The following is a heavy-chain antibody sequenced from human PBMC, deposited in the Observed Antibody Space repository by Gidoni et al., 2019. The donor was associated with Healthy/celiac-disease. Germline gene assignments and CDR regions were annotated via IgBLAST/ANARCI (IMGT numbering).Heavy chain of an antibody. Sequence: QVQLVESGGGVVQPGRSLRRPCAASGFTLSSYGTHWVRQAPGKGLEWVAVISYDGSNKYYADSVKGRFTISRDNSKNTLYLQMNSLRAEDTAVYYCAKSRESYGSGPGWNWFDPWGQGTLVTVSS. CDR2: ISYDGSNK. CDR3: AKSRESYGSGPGWNWFDP. D-gene: IGHD3-10*01. J-gene: IGHJ5*02. V-gene: IGHV3-30*18. CDR1: GFTLSSYG.